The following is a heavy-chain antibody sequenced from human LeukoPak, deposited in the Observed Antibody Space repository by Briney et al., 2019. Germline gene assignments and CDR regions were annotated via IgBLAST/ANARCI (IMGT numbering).Heavy chain of an antibody. CDR1: GGSISSYY. D-gene: IGHD6-13*01. Sequence: PSETLSLTCTVSGGSISSYYWSWIRQPPGKGLEWIGYIYYSGSTNYNPSLKSRVTISVDTSKNQFSLKLSSVTAADTAVYYCAGLPLRGWQQLVLDPWGQGTLVTVSS. J-gene: IGHJ5*02. CDR3: AGLPLRGWQQLVLDP. CDR2: IYYSGST. V-gene: IGHV4-59*08.